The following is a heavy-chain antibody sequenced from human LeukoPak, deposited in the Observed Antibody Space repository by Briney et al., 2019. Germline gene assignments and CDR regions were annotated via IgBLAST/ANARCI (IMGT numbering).Heavy chain of an antibody. D-gene: IGHD1-1*01. CDR3: ARDLEGAGYTEDY. J-gene: IGHJ4*02. Sequence: GGSLRLSCAASGFTFSSYWMSWVRQAPGKGLEWVANIKQDGSEKYYVDSVKGRFTISRDNAKNSLYLQMNSLGAEDTAVYYCARDLEGAGYTEDYWGQGTLVTVSS. V-gene: IGHV3-7*03. CDR2: IKQDGSEK. CDR1: GFTFSSYW.